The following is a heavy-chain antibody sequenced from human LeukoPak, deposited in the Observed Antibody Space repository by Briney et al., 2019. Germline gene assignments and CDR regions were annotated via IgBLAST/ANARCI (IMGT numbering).Heavy chain of an antibody. D-gene: IGHD3-10*01. CDR1: GGSISSGGYY. Sequence: RPSETLSLTCTVSGGSISSGGYYWSWIRQPPGKGLEWIGYIYHSGSTYYNPSLKSRVTISVDRSKNQFSLKLSSVTAAGTAVYYCARAPTDGSGSYYKPVDYWGQGTLVTVSS. V-gene: IGHV4-30-2*01. CDR2: IYHSGST. CDR3: ARAPTDGSGSYYKPVDY. J-gene: IGHJ4*02.